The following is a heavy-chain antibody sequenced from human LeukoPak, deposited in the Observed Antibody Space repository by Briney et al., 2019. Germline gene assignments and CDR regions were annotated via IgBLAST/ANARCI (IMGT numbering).Heavy chain of an antibody. D-gene: IGHD4-17*01. V-gene: IGHV3-53*01. CDR3: AKDHYGDYYFDY. J-gene: IGHJ4*02. CDR1: GFTVSSNY. CDR2: IYSGGST. Sequence: SGGSLRLSCAASGFTVSSNYMSWVRQAPGKGLEWVSVIYSGGSTYYADSVKGRFTISRDNSKNTLYLQMNSLRAEDTAVYYCAKDHYGDYYFDYWGQGTLVTVSS.